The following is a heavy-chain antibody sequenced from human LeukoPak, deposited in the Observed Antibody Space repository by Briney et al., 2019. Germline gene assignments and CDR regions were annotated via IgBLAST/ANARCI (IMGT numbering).Heavy chain of an antibody. D-gene: IGHD4-23*01. Sequence: GGSLRLSCAASGFTFSSYSMNWVRQAPGKGLEWVSSISSSSRYIYYADSVKGRFTISRDNAKNSLYLQMNSLRAEDTAVYYCARDVMTTVVTPHDYWGQGALVTVSS. J-gene: IGHJ4*02. CDR2: ISSSSRYI. V-gene: IGHV3-21*01. CDR3: ARDVMTTVVTPHDY. CDR1: GFTFSSYS.